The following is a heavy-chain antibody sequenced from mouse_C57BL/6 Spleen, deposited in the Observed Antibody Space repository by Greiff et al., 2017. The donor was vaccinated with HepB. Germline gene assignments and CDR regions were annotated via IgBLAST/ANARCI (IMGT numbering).Heavy chain of an antibody. CDR2: INPSSGYT. CDR1: GYTFTSYW. V-gene: IGHV1-7*01. CDR3: ARLVVTTVVARRDY. Sequence: VQLQQSGAELAKPGASVKLSCKASGYTFTSYWMHWVKQRPGQGLEWIGYINPSSGYTKYNQKFKDKAKLTADKSSSTAYMQLSSRTYEDSAVYYWARLVVTTVVARRDYWGQGVSVTVSS. D-gene: IGHD1-1*01. J-gene: IGHJ4*01.